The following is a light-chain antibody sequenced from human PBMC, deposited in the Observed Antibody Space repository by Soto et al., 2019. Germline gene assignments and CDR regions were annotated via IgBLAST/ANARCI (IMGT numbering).Light chain of an antibody. CDR2: GAS. CDR1: QSVRNND. CDR3: QQYGSSPLT. J-gene: IGKJ4*01. Sequence: EIVLTQSPGTLSLSPGERATLSCRASQSVRNNDLAWYQQKPGQAPRLLIYGASSRVTGIPDRFSGSGSGTDFTLTISRLEPEDFAVYYCQQYGSSPLTFGRGTKVEIK. V-gene: IGKV3-20*01.